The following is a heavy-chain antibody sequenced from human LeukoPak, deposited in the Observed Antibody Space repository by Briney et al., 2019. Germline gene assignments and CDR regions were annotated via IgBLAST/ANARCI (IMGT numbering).Heavy chain of an antibody. CDR1: GYTFTSYD. CDR3: ARGFYYGHDAFDI. J-gene: IGHJ3*02. Sequence: GASVKVSCKASGYTFTSYDINWVRQATGQGLEWTGWMNPNSGNTGYAQKFQGRVTMTRNTSISTAYMELSSLRSEGTAVYYCARGFYYGHDAFDIWGQGTMVTVSS. V-gene: IGHV1-8*01. CDR2: MNPNSGNT. D-gene: IGHD3-10*01.